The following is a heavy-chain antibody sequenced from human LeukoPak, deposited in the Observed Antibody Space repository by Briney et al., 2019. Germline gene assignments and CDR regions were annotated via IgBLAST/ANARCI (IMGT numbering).Heavy chain of an antibody. CDR2: INSDGSST. J-gene: IGHJ3*02. Sequence: GGSLRLSCAASTSTGLVWMDWVRKAPGKGLVWVSRINSDGSSTSYADSVKGRFTISRDNAKNTLYLQMNSLRAEDTALYYCARDSVATTAFDIWGQGTMVTVSS. CDR3: ARDSVATTAFDI. CDR1: TSTGLVW. D-gene: IGHD5-12*01. V-gene: IGHV3-74*01.